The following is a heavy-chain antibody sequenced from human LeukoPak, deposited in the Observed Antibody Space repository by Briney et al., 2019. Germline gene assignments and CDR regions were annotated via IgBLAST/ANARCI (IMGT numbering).Heavy chain of an antibody. CDR1: NYSISISPY. Sequence: SETLSLTCTGSNYSISISPYWGWLRQPPGKGLEWIGRIYRSGNTSYNPSLKSRVTISLDTSKNQFSLKLSSVTAADTAVYFCARGTYGYYMDVWGKGTTVTVSS. D-gene: IGHD4-17*01. J-gene: IGHJ6*03. CDR3: ARGTYGYYMDV. V-gene: IGHV4-38-2*02. CDR2: IYRSGNT.